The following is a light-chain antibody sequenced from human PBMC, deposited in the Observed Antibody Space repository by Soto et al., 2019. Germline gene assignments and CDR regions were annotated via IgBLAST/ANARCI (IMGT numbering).Light chain of an antibody. CDR2: STK. J-gene: IGLJ3*02. Sequence: QTVVTQEPSFSVAPGGTVTLTCGLSSGSVSTNYYPSWYQQTPGQAPRTLIYSTKTRSSGVPDRFSGSILGNKAALTIAGAQADDESEYYCVLYMGGGIWVFGGGTQLTVL. CDR1: SGSVSTNYY. CDR3: VLYMGGGIWV. V-gene: IGLV8-61*01.